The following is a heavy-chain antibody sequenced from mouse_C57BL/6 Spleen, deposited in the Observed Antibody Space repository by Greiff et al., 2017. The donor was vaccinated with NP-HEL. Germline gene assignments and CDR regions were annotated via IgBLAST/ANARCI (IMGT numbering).Heavy chain of an antibody. Sequence: VQLQQSGAELVMPGASVKLSCKASGYTFTSYWMHWVKQRPGQGLEWIGEIDPSDSYTNYNQKFKGKSTLTVDKSSSTAYMQLSSLTSEDSAVYYCRIYYYGSSYRYYFDYWGQGTTLTVSS. J-gene: IGHJ2*01. CDR1: GYTFTSYW. D-gene: IGHD1-1*01. V-gene: IGHV1-69*01. CDR3: RIYYYGSSYRYYFDY. CDR2: IDPSDSYT.